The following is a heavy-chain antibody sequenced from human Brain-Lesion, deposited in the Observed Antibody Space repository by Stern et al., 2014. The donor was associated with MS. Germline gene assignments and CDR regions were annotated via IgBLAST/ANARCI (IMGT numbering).Heavy chain of an antibody. D-gene: IGHD3-3*01. J-gene: IGHJ6*02. CDR1: GFTFGNYW. V-gene: IGHV3-7*01. CDR2: IKEEGTEK. Sequence: EVQLVESGGGLVQPGGSLTISCTAAGFTFGNYWMNWVRQAPGKGLEWVAHIKEEGTEKNYGEAGKVRFTTSRANARHSLYLQRNSLRVEDTALYYCARVYNTIYGIVTQRGSGMDVWGQGTTVIVSS. CDR3: ARVYNTIYGIVTQRGSGMDV.